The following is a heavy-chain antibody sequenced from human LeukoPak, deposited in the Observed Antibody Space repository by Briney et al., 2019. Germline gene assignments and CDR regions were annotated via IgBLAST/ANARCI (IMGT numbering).Heavy chain of an antibody. V-gene: IGHV3-15*01. Sequence: GGYLRLYCAAAGFTFSNAWMSWHRQAQGKGLEWVGRIKSKTDGWTTNYDAPVKGRFTISRDDSNNTLYLQMNSLKTEDTAVYYCTADGSFFSGLYGDYWGQGTLVTVSS. CDR3: TADGSFFSGLYGDY. CDR1: GFTFSNAW. CDR2: IKSKTDGWTT. D-gene: IGHD6-19*01. J-gene: IGHJ4*02.